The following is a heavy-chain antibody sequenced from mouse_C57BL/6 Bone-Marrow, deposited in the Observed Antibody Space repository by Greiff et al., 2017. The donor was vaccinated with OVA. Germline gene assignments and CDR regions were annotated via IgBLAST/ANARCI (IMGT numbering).Heavy chain of an antibody. CDR2: IDPANGNT. V-gene: IGHV14-3*01. CDR1: GFNIKNTY. D-gene: IGHD1-1*01. CDR3: ASGRNYYGSYWYFDV. Sequence: EVMLVESVAELVRPGASVKLSCTASGFNIKNTYMHWVKQRPEQGLEWIGRIDPANGNTKYAPKFQGKATITADTSSNTAYLQLSSLTSEDTAIYYCASGRNYYGSYWYFDVWGTGTTVTVSS. J-gene: IGHJ1*03.